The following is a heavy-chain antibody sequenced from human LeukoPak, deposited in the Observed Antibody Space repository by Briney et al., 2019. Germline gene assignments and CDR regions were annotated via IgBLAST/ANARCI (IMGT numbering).Heavy chain of an antibody. V-gene: IGHV1-8*01. Sequence: ASVKVSCKASGYTFISYDINWVRQATGQGLEWVGRMNPSNGNTGYAQKFQGRVTMTRSTSISTAYMELSSLRSEDTAVYYCARGDRTAAGDYWGQGTLVTVSS. J-gene: IGHJ4*02. CDR1: GYTFISYD. D-gene: IGHD6-13*01. CDR3: ARGDRTAAGDY. CDR2: MNPSNGNT.